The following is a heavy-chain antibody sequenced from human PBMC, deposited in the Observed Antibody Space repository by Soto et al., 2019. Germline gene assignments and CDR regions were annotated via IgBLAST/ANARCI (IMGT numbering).Heavy chain of an antibody. CDR3: ARSIAVAGTANYYYYYGMDV. D-gene: IGHD6-19*01. J-gene: IGHJ6*02. CDR2: ISSSSSYI. Sequence: EVQLVESGGGLVKPGGSLRLSCAASGFTFSSYSMNWVRQAPGKGLEWVSSISSSSSYIYYADSVKGRFTISRDNAKNSLYLQMNSLRAEDTAVYYCARSIAVAGTANYYYYYGMDVWGRGTTVTVSS. CDR1: GFTFSSYS. V-gene: IGHV3-21*01.